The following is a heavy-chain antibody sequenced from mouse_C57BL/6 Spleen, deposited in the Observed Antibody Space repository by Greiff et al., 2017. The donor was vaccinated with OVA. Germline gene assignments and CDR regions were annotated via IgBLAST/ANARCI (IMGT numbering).Heavy chain of an antibody. CDR2: IHPNSGST. CDR3: ARSENYGSKTYYWYFDV. J-gene: IGHJ1*03. CDR1: GYTFTSYW. Sequence: VQLQQSGAELVKPGASVKLSCKASGYTFTSYWMHWVKQRPGQGLEWIGMIHPNSGSTNYNEKFKSKATLTVDKSSSTAYMQLSSLTSEDSAVYYCARSENYGSKTYYWYFDVWGTGTTVTVSS. D-gene: IGHD1-1*01. V-gene: IGHV1-64*01.